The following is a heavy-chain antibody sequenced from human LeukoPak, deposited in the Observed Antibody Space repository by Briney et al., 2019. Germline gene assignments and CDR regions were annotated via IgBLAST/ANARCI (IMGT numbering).Heavy chain of an antibody. J-gene: IGHJ4*02. CDR1: GFTFTNYA. D-gene: IGHD2-21*01. CDR2: ISGSGDSA. V-gene: IGHV3-23*01. Sequence: GGSLRLSCAASGFTFTNYAMSWVRQAPGKGLEWVSTISGSGDSAYYADCVKGRFTISRDNSKNTLYLQMNSLRADDTAVYYCAKLRSVVVIAALNYWGQGILVTVSS. CDR3: AKLRSVVVIAALNY.